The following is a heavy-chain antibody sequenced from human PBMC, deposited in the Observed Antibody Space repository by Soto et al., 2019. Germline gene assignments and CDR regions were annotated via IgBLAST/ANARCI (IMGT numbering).Heavy chain of an antibody. Sequence: GGSLRLSCAASGFTFSDYYMSWIRQAPGKGLEWVSYISSSGSTIYYADSVKGRFTISRDNAKNSLYLQMNSLRAEDTAVYYCARDMELDYYGSGSYVGGYYYGMDVWGQGTTVTGS. CDR2: ISSSGSTI. CDR1: GFTFSDYY. J-gene: IGHJ6*02. D-gene: IGHD3-10*01. CDR3: ARDMELDYYGSGSYVGGYYYGMDV. V-gene: IGHV3-11*01.